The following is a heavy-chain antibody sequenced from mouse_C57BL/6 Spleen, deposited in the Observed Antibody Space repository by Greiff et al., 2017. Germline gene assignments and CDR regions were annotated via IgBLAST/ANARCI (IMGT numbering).Heavy chain of an antibody. Sequence: VQLKESGPGLVKPSQSLSLTCSVTGYSITSGYYWNWIRQFPGNKLEWMGYISYDGSNNYNPSLKNRSSITRDTSKNQFFLKLNSVTTEDTATYYCARDSAWFAYWGQGTLVTVSA. V-gene: IGHV3-6*01. CDR2: ISYDGSN. CDR1: GYSITSGYY. CDR3: ARDSAWFAY. D-gene: IGHD3-1*01. J-gene: IGHJ3*01.